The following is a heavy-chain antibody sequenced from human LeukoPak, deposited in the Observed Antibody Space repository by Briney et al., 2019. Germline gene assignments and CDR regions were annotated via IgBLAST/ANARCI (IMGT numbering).Heavy chain of an antibody. CDR2: IRSKAYGGTT. CDR1: GFTFGDYA. CDR3: TRFPGYCSGGSCFKFDY. V-gene: IGHV3-49*03. J-gene: IGHJ4*02. Sequence: GRSLRLSCTASGFTFGDYAMSWFRQAPGKGLEWVGFIRSKAYGGTTEYAASVKGRFTISRDDSKSIAYLQMNSQKTEDTAVYYCTRFPGYCSGGSCFKFDYWGQGTLVTVSS. D-gene: IGHD2-15*01.